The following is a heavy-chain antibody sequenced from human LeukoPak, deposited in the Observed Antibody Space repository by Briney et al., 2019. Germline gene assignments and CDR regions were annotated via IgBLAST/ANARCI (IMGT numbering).Heavy chain of an antibody. CDR1: GFTFGSFG. Sequence: TGGSLRLSCAASGFTFGSFGMSWVRQAPGKGLEWVSLITSSGGETFYEDSVKGRFTISRDNSKKTLYLEMNSLRGEDTAVYYCAKRVAGAMTGMDVWGQGTTVTVSS. D-gene: IGHD6-13*01. V-gene: IGHV3-23*01. CDR2: ITSSGGET. J-gene: IGHJ6*02. CDR3: AKRVAGAMTGMDV.